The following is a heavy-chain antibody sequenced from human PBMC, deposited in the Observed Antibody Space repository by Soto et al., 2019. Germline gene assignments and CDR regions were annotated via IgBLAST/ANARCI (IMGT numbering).Heavy chain of an antibody. CDR3: AKSFAETGGSSGWPWSFHY. CDR2: ISGSGGTT. D-gene: IGHD6-25*01. V-gene: IGHV3-23*01. CDR1: GFTFSSYA. J-gene: IGHJ4*02. Sequence: PGGSLRLSCAASGFTFSSYAMSWVRQAPGKGLEWVSAISGSGGTTYYAGSAKGRFTISRDNSKNTLFLQMNSLRAEDTAVYYCAKSFAETGGSSGWPWSFHYWGQGTLVTVSS.